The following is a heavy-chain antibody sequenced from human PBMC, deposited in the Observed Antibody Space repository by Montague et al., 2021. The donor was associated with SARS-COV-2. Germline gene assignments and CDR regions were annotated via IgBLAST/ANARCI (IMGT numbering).Heavy chain of an antibody. V-gene: IGHV4-4*09. CDR1: GGSINDHY. D-gene: IGHD3-22*01. Sequence: SETLSLTCTVSGGSINDHYRSWIRQSPGKGLEWIGYISSNGKTNYNPSLKSRVTLSADASRNEFSLKLDSVTAADTAVYFCARRGYYDSAGYHWHLDLWGRGVLVVVSS. CDR2: ISSNGKT. J-gene: IGHJ2*01. CDR3: ARRGYYDSAGYHWHLDL.